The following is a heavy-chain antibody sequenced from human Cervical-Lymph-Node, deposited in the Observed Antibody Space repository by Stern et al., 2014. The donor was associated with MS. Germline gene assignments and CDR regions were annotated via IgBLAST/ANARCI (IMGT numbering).Heavy chain of an antibody. CDR3: ARDQGGIAAH. CDR1: GGTFSSLS. V-gene: IGHV1-69*01. CDR2: ITPLFGTA. J-gene: IGHJ4*02. D-gene: IGHD6-13*01. Sequence: VQLGQSGAELKKPGSSVKVSCKASGGTFSSLSVSWVRRAPGHGLEWLGGITPLFGTANYVQKFQDRLTILADESTETVYMTLSGLRSDDTAVYYCARDQGGIAAHWGQGTLVTVSS.